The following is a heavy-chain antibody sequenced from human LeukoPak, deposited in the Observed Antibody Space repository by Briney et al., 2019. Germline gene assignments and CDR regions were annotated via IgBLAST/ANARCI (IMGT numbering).Heavy chain of an antibody. D-gene: IGHD2-2*01. V-gene: IGHV3-11*04. CDR1: GFTFSDYY. CDR3: ARDPEYQLLSYYFDY. Sequence: GGSLRLSCAASGFTFSDYYMSWIRQAPGKGLEWVSYISSSGSTIYYADSVKGRFTISRDNSKNTLYLQMNSLRAEDTAVYYCARDPEYQLLSYYFDYWGQGTLVTVSS. CDR2: ISSSGSTI. J-gene: IGHJ4*02.